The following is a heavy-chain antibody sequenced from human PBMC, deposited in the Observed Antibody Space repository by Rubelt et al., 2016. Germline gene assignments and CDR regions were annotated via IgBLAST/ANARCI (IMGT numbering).Heavy chain of an antibody. J-gene: IGHJ4*02. CDR1: S. CDR2: ISSSSSTI. V-gene: IGHV3-48*01. Sequence: SMNWVRQAPGKGLEWVSYISSSSSTIYYADSVKGRFTISRDNAKNSLYLQMNSLRAEDTAVYYCARDDSSSGWVFDYWGQGTLVTVSS. CDR3: ARDDSSSGWVFDY. D-gene: IGHD6-19*01.